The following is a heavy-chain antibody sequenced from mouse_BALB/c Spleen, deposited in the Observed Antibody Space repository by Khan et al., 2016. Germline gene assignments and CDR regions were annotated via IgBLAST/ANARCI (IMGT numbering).Heavy chain of an antibody. Sequence: VQLQQSGPELVKPGASVKISCTASGYSFTGYFMNWVKQSHGKSLEWIGRINPSIGDTFYNQNFKGKATLTLDKSSSTAHMELLSLTSEVSAVFECGGSGDYGEFPYGGQGTQVTVSA. CDR2: INPSIGDT. CDR3: GGSGDYGEFPY. J-gene: IGHJ3*01. CDR1: GYSFTGYF. D-gene: IGHD2-4*01. V-gene: IGHV1-37*01.